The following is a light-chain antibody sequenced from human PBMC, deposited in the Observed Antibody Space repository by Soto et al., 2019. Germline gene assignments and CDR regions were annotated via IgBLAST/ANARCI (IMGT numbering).Light chain of an antibody. CDR3: QQYDSYSWT. V-gene: IGKV1-5*01. CDR2: DAS. J-gene: IGKJ1*01. CDR1: QSISSW. Sequence: DIPMTQSPSTLSASVGDRVTITCRASQSISSWLAWYQQKPGKAPNLLIYDASSLESGVPSRFSGSGSGTELSLTISSLQPHDFATYYCQQYDSYSWTFGQGTKVEIK.